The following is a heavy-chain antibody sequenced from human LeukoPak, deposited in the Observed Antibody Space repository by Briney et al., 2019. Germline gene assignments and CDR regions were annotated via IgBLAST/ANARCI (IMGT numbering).Heavy chain of an antibody. D-gene: IGHD1-1*01. V-gene: IGHV3-48*03. Sequence: GGSLRLSCVASGFSFSSYEMNWVRQAPGKGLEWISYISTSGFTIYYADSVEGRFTISRDNAKNSLSLQMNSLRAENTAVYYCARQSSIWNDGTNTDFNYWGQGTLVTVSS. CDR3: ARQSSIWNDGTNTDFNY. CDR2: ISTSGFTI. J-gene: IGHJ4*02. CDR1: GFSFSSYE.